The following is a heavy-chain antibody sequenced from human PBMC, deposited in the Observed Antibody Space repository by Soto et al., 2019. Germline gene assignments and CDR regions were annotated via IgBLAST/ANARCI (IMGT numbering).Heavy chain of an antibody. J-gene: IGHJ6*02. Sequence: GGSLRLSCAASGFTFSSYSMNWVRQTPGKGLEWVSSISSSSTYTYYADSVKGRFTISRDDAKNSLYLQMNSLRAEDTAVYYCARGIAAAGIGRYYYYGMDVWGQGTTVTVSS. D-gene: IGHD6-13*01. CDR1: GFTFSSYS. V-gene: IGHV3-21*01. CDR3: ARGIAAAGIGRYYYYGMDV. CDR2: ISSSSTYT.